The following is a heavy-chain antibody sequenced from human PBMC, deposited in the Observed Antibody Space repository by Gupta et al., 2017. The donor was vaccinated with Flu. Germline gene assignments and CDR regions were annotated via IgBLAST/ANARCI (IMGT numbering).Heavy chain of an antibody. D-gene: IGHD1-7*01. Sequence: QAQLVQSGGGVVQPGTSLRLSCAASGFTFSDYGMHWVRQAPGKGLEWMAVMSDDGSNQWYADSVRGRFTISRDNSKNTLFLQMNSLRADDTAVYYCAKGGRHNWNYDGDDGGTGTLVTVSS. CDR2: MSDDGSNQ. CDR3: AKGGRHNWNYDGDD. V-gene: IGHV3-30*18. CDR1: GFTFSDYG. J-gene: IGHJ4*02.